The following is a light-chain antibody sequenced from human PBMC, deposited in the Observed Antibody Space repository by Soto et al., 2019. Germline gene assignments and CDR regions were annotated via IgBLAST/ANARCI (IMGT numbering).Light chain of an antibody. V-gene: IGKV3-20*01. CDR3: QQYDSSPLT. Sequence: ESVLTQSPGTLYLSPGERATLSCRASQSVSSSYLAWYQQKPGQAPRLLIYGASSRATGIPDRFSGSGSATDFTLTISRLEPEYFAVYYCQQYDSSPLTFGGGTKVEIK. J-gene: IGKJ4*01. CDR2: GAS. CDR1: QSVSSSY.